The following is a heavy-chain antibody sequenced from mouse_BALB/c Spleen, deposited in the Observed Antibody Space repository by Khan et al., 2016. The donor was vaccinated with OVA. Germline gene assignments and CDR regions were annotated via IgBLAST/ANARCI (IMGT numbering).Heavy chain of an antibody. CDR3: ARNYDYDEGLTY. J-gene: IGHJ3*01. CDR1: GFSLTNYG. CDR2: IWSGGST. D-gene: IGHD2-4*01. V-gene: IGHV2-2*02. Sequence: QVQLKQSGPGLVQPSQSLSLTCTVSGFSLTNYGVHWVRQSPGKGLEWLGLIWSGGSTAYNAAFISRLSISKDNSKNHVFLKMNMRQANDAARYYCARNYDYDEGLTYWGQGTLGTVAA.